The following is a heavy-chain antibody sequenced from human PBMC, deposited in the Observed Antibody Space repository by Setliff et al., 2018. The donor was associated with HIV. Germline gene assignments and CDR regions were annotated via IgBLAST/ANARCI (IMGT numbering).Heavy chain of an antibody. Sequence: PGGSLRLSCTASDFIFDVFDIHWIRQPPGKGLEWLGYIYTSGSTNYNPSLKSRVTISVDTSKNQFSLKMSSVTAADTAVYYCARCGPVAGYRVYFDYWGQGSPVTVSS. J-gene: IGHJ4*02. CDR2: IYTSGST. V-gene: IGHV4-4*08. CDR1: DFIFDVFD. CDR3: ARCGPVAGYRVYFDY. D-gene: IGHD6-19*01.